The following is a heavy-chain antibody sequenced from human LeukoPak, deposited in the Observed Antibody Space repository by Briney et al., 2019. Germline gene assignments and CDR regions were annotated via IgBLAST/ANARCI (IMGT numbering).Heavy chain of an antibody. CDR1: GHTFDYG. J-gene: IGHJ4*02. Sequence: ASVKVSCKAPGHTFDYGVSWVRQAPGQGLEWMGWISAYNAYTNYPQKVQGRVTMTTDTTTSTVYTELRGLRSDDTAVYYCAIGVAGTHFDYWGRGTLVTVSS. V-gene: IGHV1-18*01. CDR2: ISAYNAYT. D-gene: IGHD6-19*01. CDR3: AIGVAGTHFDY.